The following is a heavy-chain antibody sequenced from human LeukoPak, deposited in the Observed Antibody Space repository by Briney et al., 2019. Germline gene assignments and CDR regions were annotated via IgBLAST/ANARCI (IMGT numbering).Heavy chain of an antibody. Sequence: GGSLRLSCAASGFTFSSYGMHWVRQAPGKGLEWVAVIWYDGTNKYYADSVKGRFTISRDNSRNTLFLQMNSLRTEDTAVYYCARAAYDSSGYLTLWGQGTLVTVSS. V-gene: IGHV3-33*01. J-gene: IGHJ4*02. CDR3: ARAAYDSSGYLTL. CDR2: IWYDGTNK. CDR1: GFTFSSYG. D-gene: IGHD3-22*01.